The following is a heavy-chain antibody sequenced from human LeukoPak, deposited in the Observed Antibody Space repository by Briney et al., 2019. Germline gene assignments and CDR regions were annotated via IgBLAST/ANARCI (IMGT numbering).Heavy chain of an antibody. CDR2: FGTRSTSV. V-gene: IGHV3-21*01. CDR1: GFTFSGYS. D-gene: IGHD3-22*01. Sequence: GGSLGLSCTASGFTFSGYSMNWIRQAPGKGLEWVSSFGTRSTSVYHVGSVKGRFAISRDNAKNSLYLQMNSLRAEDTALYYCAREVSEGFDFWGQGTLVTVSS. J-gene: IGHJ4*02. CDR3: AREVSEGFDF.